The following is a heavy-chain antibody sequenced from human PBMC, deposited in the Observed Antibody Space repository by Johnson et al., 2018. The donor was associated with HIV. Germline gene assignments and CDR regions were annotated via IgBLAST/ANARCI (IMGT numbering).Heavy chain of an antibody. CDR3: TRDRIQSWSYVGTFDI. J-gene: IGHJ3*02. D-gene: IGHD5-18*01. CDR1: GFTFDDYG. Sequence: QVQLVESGGGVVRPGGSLRLSCAASGFTFDDYGMSWVRQAPGKGLEWVAMMWYDGSQKGYAESVKGRFTISRDNSKNMVYLQMSSLRAEDPARDYCTRDRIQSWSYVGTFDIWGKGTMVTVSS. V-gene: IGHV3-33*08. CDR2: MWYDGSQK.